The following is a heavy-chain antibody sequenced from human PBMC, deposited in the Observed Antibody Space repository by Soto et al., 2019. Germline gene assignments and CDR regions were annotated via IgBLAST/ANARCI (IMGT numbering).Heavy chain of an antibody. CDR3: ATYRKFFQI. CDR2: IYSSGSS. Sequence: SETLSLTCTVFGDSITGYHWNWIRQPGGQGLEWIGRIYSSGSSNYNPSLKSRVTMSVDTSKNHFFLNLTSVTAADTAVYYCATYRKFFQIWGQGTKVTVSS. V-gene: IGHV4-4*07. CDR1: GDSITGYH. J-gene: IGHJ3*02.